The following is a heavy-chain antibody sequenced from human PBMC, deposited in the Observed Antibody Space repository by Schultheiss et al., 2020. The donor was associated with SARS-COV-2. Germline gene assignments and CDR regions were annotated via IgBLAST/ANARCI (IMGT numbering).Heavy chain of an antibody. Sequence: GGSLRLSCAASGFTFSSYAMSWVRQAPGKGLEWVSAISGRGGSTYYADSVKGRFTISRDNSKNTLYLQMNSLRAEDTAVYYCAKTLQWLGYYFDYWGQGTLVTVSS. CDR3: AKTLQWLGYYFDY. CDR2: ISGRGGST. J-gene: IGHJ4*02. D-gene: IGHD6-19*01. CDR1: GFTFSSYA. V-gene: IGHV3-23*01.